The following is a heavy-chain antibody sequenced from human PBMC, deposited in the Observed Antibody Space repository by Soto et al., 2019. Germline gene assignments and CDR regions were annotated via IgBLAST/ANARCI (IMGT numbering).Heavy chain of an antibody. D-gene: IGHD6-13*01. J-gene: IGHJ6*02. CDR3: ARRGKAAAGTGYYYGMDV. Sequence: GASVKVSCKASGYTFTSYVITWVLQAPGQGLGWLGWISAYNVNTNYAQNLQGRVTITKNKSKNTADRELTSLRSDDTAMYYCARRGKAAAGTGYYYGMDVWGQGTTVTVSS. CDR1: GYTFTSYV. V-gene: IGHV1-18*01. CDR2: ISAYNVNT.